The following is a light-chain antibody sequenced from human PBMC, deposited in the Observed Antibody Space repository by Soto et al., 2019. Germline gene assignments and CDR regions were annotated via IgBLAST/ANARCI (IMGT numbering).Light chain of an antibody. V-gene: IGKV3-15*01. CDR3: QQYNNWPIT. CDR2: GAS. Sequence: ETVMTQSPATLSVSPGERVTLSCRASQSVSTTLAWYQQQPGQAPRLLIYGASTRATGLPARFSGSGSGTEFTLTISSLQSEDFAVYYCQQYNNWPITFGQGTRLENK. J-gene: IGKJ5*01. CDR1: QSVSTT.